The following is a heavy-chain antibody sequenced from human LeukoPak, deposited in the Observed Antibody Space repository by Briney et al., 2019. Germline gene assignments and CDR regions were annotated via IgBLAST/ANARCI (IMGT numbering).Heavy chain of an antibody. CDR2: INLDGSDK. J-gene: IGHJ4*02. CDR1: GFHVITYY. Sequence: GGSLRLSCAASGFHVITYYMNWFRQAPGKGLEWVGNINLDGSDKYYGDSVKGRFTISRDNAKNSLYLQMNSLRAEDTAVYYCARDTRYFDYWGQGNMVTVSS. V-gene: IGHV3-7*01. CDR3: ARDTRYFDY.